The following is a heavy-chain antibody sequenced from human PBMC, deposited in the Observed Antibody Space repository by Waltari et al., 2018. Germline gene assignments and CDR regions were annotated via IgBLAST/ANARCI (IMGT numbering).Heavy chain of an antibody. CDR1: GFSFSRSW. CDR2: IQQNGREK. V-gene: IGHV3-7*01. D-gene: IGHD2-21*02. Sequence: EVQLVESGGDLVQPGGSLRLSCAASGFSFSRSWMTWVRQNPGKGLEGVGNIQQNGREKWYADSVKGRFTIPRDNAMNLVYLQMNSLRVEDSAVYYCARDLVATPPWGQGTLVTVSS. J-gene: IGHJ5*02. CDR3: ARDLVATPP.